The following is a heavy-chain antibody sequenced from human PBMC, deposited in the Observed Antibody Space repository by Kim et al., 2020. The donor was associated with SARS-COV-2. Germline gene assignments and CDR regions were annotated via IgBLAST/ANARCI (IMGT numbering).Heavy chain of an antibody. Sequence: SETLSLTCTVSGGSISSSSYYWGWIRQPPGKGLEWIGSIYYSGSTYYNPSLKSRVTISVDTSKNQFSLKLSSVTAADTAVYYCARTTTYYDILTGYYGGNWFDPWGQGTLVTVSS. CDR3: ARTTTYYDILTGYYGGNWFDP. CDR2: IYYSGST. D-gene: IGHD3-9*01. CDR1: GGSISSSSYY. V-gene: IGHV4-39*01. J-gene: IGHJ5*02.